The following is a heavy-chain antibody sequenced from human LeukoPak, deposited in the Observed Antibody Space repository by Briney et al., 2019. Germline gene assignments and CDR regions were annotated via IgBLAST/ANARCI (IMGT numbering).Heavy chain of an antibody. D-gene: IGHD3-10*01. CDR1: GFTVSSNY. CDR2: IYSGGST. CDR3: ARENTIKYQEYYYYGMDG. J-gene: IGHJ6*04. V-gene: IGHV3-53*01. Sequence: GGSLTLSCAASGFTVSSNYMSWVRQAPGEVLEWVSVIYSGGSTYYADSLKGRFTISRDNSKNTLYLQMNSLRAEDTAVYYCARENTIKYQEYYYYGMDGWGKGTTVTVSS.